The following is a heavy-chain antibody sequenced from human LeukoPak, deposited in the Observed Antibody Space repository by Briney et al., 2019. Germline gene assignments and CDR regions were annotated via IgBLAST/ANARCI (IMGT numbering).Heavy chain of an antibody. J-gene: IGHJ6*02. CDR3: ARAGDYPYYYGMDV. V-gene: IGHV3-33*01. D-gene: IGHD4-17*01. Sequence: GRSLRLSCAASGFTFSSYGMHWVRQAPGKGLEWVAVIWYDGSNKYYADSVKSRFTISRDNSKNTLYLQMNSLRAEDTAVYYCARAGDYPYYYGMDVWGQGTTVTVSS. CDR2: IWYDGSNK. CDR1: GFTFSSYG.